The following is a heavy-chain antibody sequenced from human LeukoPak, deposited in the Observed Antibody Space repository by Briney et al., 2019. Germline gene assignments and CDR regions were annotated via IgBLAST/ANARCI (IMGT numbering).Heavy chain of an antibody. D-gene: IGHD5-18*01. CDR2: INHSGIT. J-gene: IGHJ4*02. CDR1: GGSFSGYF. V-gene: IGHV4-34*01. Sequence: SETLSLTCAVSGGSFSGYFWSWIRQPPGKGLEWIGEINHSGITKENSSLKSRVSISVDTSKNQFSLKLSSVTAADTAVYYCARHRIQLWRHFDYWGQGTLVTVSS. CDR3: ARHRIQLWRHFDY.